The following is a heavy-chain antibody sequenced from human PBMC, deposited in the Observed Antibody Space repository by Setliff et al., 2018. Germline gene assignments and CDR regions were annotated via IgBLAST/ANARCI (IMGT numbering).Heavy chain of an antibody. Sequence: GASVKVSCKASGYTFTSYVMHWVRQAPGERLEWMGWINADNGNTKYSQKFQGRVTINRDTPASTAYMELSSLRSEDTAVYYCARDVAAASGTYYYYYYYMDVWGKGTTVTVSS. J-gene: IGHJ6*03. CDR3: ARDVAAASGTYYYYYYYMDV. CDR1: GYTFTSYV. CDR2: INADNGNT. V-gene: IGHV1-3*01. D-gene: IGHD6-13*01.